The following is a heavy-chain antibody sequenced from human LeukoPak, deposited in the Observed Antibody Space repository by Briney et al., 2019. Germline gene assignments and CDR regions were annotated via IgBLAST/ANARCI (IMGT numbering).Heavy chain of an antibody. CDR1: GYTFTSYG. CDR3: ARDRGSYGAAYYSDY. D-gene: IGHD1-26*01. J-gene: IGHJ4*02. Sequence: GASVKVSCKASGYTFTSYGISWVRQAPGQGLEWMGWISAYNGNTNYAQKLQGRVTMTTDTSTSTAYMELRSLRSDDTAVYYCARDRGSYGAAYYSDYWGQGTLVTVSS. CDR2: ISAYNGNT. V-gene: IGHV1-18*01.